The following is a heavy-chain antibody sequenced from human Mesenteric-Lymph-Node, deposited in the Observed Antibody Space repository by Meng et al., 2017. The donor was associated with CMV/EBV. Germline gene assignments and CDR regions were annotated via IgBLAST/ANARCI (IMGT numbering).Heavy chain of an antibody. J-gene: IGHJ2*01. V-gene: IGHV3-9*01. CDR1: EFTFDYSA. D-gene: IGHD5-24*01. CDR2: ISWNTNSI. CDR3: VKGVDGYNFWYFDL. Sequence: SLKISCAASEFTFDYSAMYWVRQGPGKGLEWVSGISWNTNSIDYAHSVRGRFTISRDNTKDSLFLQMNSLRSEDTAQYFCVKGVDGYNFWYFDLWGRGTLVTVSS.